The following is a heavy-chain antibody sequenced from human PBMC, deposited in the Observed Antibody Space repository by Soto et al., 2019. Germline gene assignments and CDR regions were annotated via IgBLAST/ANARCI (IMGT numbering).Heavy chain of an antibody. CDR1: GFSLTTRGVG. CDR2: IYWDDDK. CDR3: AHIPNYYQYDWFDP. V-gene: IGHV2-5*02. J-gene: IGHJ5*02. D-gene: IGHD3-16*01. Sequence: QITLKESGPTLVKPTQTLTLTCTFSGFSLTTRGVGVGWIRQPPGKALECLELIYWDDDKRYRPSLQSRLSITKDTSKNQVVLTMTNVDPVDTATYYCAHIPNYYQYDWFDPWGQGTLVSVSS.